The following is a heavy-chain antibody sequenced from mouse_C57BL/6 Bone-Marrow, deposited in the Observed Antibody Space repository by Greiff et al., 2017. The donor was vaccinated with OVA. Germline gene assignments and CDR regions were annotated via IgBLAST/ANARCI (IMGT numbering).Heavy chain of an antibody. CDR2: INSDGGST. V-gene: IGHV5-2*01. J-gene: IGHJ1*03. CDR3: ARHNYYGSSGYWYFDV. D-gene: IGHD1-1*01. CDR1: EYEFPSHD. Sequence: EVQLQESGGGLVQPGESLKLSCESNEYEFPSHDMSWVRKTPEKRLELVAAINSDGGSTYYPDTMERRFIISRDNTKKTLYLQMSSLRSEDTALYYCARHNYYGSSGYWYFDVWGTGTTVTVSS.